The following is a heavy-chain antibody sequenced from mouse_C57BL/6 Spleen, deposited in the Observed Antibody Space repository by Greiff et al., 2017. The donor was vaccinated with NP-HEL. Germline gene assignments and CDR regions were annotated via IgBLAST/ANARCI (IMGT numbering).Heavy chain of an antibody. Sequence: QVHVKQSGPELVKPGASVKISCKASGYAFSSSWMNWVKQRPGKGLEWIGRIYPGDGDTNYNGKFKGKATLTADKSSSTAYMQLSSLTSEDSAVYFCARGGYDGGAWFAYWGQGTLVTVSA. CDR1: GYAFSSSW. CDR2: IYPGDGDT. D-gene: IGHD2-2*01. J-gene: IGHJ3*01. V-gene: IGHV1-82*01. CDR3: ARGGYDGGAWFAY.